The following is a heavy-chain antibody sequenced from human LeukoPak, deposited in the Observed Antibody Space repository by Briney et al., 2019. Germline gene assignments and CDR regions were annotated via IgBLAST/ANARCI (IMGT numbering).Heavy chain of an antibody. CDR1: GFTFTIYS. CDR3: ARDLIAGAADY. Sequence: GGSLRLSCSASGFTFTIYSMTWVRQAPGKGLEWVSYISGYSSTIYYTDSVKGRFIISRDNAKNSLYLQMNNLRDGDTAVYFCARDLIAGAADYWGQGTLVTVSS. CDR2: ISGYSSTI. J-gene: IGHJ4*02. V-gene: IGHV3-48*02. D-gene: IGHD6-25*01.